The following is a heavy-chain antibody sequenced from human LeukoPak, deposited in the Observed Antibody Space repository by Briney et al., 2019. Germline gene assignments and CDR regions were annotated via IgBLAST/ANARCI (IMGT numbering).Heavy chain of an antibody. D-gene: IGHD6-13*01. J-gene: IGHJ3*02. CDR3: ARVQGIAAAGDAFDI. CDR2: ISAYNGNT. CDR1: GYTFTSYG. V-gene: IGHV1-18*01. Sequence: ASVKVSCKASGYTFTSYGISWVRQAPGQGLEWMGWISAYNGNTNCAQKLQGRVTMTTDTSTSTAYMELRSLRSDDTAVYYCARVQGIAAAGDAFDIWGQGTMVTVSS.